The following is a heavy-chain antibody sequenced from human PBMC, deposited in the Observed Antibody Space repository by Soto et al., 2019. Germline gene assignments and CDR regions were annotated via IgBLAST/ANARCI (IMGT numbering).Heavy chain of an antibody. CDR2: INYSGRT. D-gene: IGHD2-2*03. CDR3: VTFPPLDKDYGVDV. CDR1: GGSISSSDYY. J-gene: IGHJ6*02. V-gene: IGHV4-30-4*01. Sequence: QMQLQESGPGLVKPSQILSLTCAVSGGSISSSDYYWSWIRQPPGKGLQWIGYINYSGRTYYNPSLKSPLXMXXXTXXTQFSLKLTSVTAADRAVYFCVTFPPLDKDYGVDVWGPGTTVTVSS.